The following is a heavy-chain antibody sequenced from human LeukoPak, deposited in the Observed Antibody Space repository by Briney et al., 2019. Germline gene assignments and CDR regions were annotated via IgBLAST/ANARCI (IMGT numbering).Heavy chain of an antibody. D-gene: IGHD6-19*01. Sequence: SETLSLTCAVYGGSFSGYYWSWIRQPAGKGLEWIGRIYTSGSANYNPSLKSRVTISVDTSKNQFSLKLSSVTAADTAVYYCARGAAVAGPTYYYYYMDVWGKGTTVTISS. CDR2: IYTSGSA. CDR1: GGSFSGYY. J-gene: IGHJ6*03. CDR3: ARGAAVAGPTYYYYYMDV. V-gene: IGHV4-59*10.